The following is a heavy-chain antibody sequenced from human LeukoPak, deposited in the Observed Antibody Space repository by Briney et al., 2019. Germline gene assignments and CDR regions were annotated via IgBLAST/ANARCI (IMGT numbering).Heavy chain of an antibody. CDR1: GFTFSSYS. D-gene: IGHD5-12*01. J-gene: IGHJ4*02. Sequence: GGSLRLSCAASGFTFSSYSMNWVRQAPGKGLEWVSYISSSSSTIYYADSVKGRFTISRDNAKNSLCLQMNSLRAEDTAVYYCARGDIVATNDYWGQGTLVTVSS. V-gene: IGHV3-48*04. CDR3: ARGDIVATNDY. CDR2: ISSSSSTI.